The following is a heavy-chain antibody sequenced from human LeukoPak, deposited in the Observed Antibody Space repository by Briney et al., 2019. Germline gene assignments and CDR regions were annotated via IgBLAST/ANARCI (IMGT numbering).Heavy chain of an antibody. CDR3: ARSQGATIYGFDS. CDR1: GDSVSINSAA. D-gene: IGHD5-12*01. V-gene: IGHV6-1*01. CDR2: TYYRSKWYI. J-gene: IGHJ4*02. Sequence: SQTLSLTFAISGDSVSINSAAWNWIRQSPSRGLEWLGRTYYRSKWYIVYAVSVKSRMTINSDTSKNQFSLQLNSVTPDDTAVYYCARSQGATIYGFDSWGQGTPVTVSS.